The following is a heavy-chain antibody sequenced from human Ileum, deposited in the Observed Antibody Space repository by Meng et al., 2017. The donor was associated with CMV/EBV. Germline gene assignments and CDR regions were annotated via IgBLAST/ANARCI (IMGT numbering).Heavy chain of an antibody. CDR2: ISAYNGNT. CDR3: ARDRAPHDPFDY. V-gene: IGHV1-18*04. J-gene: IGHJ4*02. D-gene: IGHD3-10*01. CDR1: GYTFTGYY. Sequence: QVQRVQSGAEVKKPGASVKVSCKASGYTFTGYYMHWVRQAPGQGLEWMGWISAYNGNTNYAQKLQGRVTMTTDTSTSTAYMELRSLRSDDTAVYYCARDRAPHDPFDYRGQGTLVTVSS.